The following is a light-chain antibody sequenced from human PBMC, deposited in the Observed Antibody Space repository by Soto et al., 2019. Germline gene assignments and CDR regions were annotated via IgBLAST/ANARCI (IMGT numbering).Light chain of an antibody. Sequence: DIQLTQAPSFLSASVGDRVTITCRASQGISTYLAWYQQKPGKAPKLLIYAASTLQSGVPSRFSGSGSGTEFTLTFSSLQPEDFATYYCQQLNRSFGPGTKVDIK. CDR3: QQLNRS. CDR1: QGISTY. V-gene: IGKV1-9*01. CDR2: AAS. J-gene: IGKJ3*01.